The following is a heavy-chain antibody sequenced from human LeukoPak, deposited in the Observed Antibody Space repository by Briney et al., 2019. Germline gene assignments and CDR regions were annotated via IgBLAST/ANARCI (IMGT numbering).Heavy chain of an antibody. CDR3: ARENYFDY. CDR2: IYYSGST. Sequence: SGTLSLTCTVSGGSISSGGYYWGWIRQSPGKGLEWIGYIYYSGSTNYNPSLKSRVTISVDTSKNQFSLKLSSVTAADTAVYYCARENYFDYWGQGNLVTVSS. CDR1: GGSISSGGYY. V-gene: IGHV4-61*08. J-gene: IGHJ4*02.